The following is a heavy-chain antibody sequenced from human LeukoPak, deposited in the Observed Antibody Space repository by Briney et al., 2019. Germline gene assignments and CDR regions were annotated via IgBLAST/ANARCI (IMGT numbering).Heavy chain of an antibody. Sequence: GASVKVSCKASGFTFTSSAMQWVRQARGQRLEWIGWIVVGSGNTNYAQKFQERATITRDMSTSTAYMELSSLRSEDTAVYYCAAEGVGATFPGDWYFDLWGRGTLVTVSS. CDR3: AAEGVGATFPGDWYFDL. CDR2: IVVGSGNT. V-gene: IGHV1-58*02. J-gene: IGHJ2*01. CDR1: GFTFTSSA. D-gene: IGHD1-26*01.